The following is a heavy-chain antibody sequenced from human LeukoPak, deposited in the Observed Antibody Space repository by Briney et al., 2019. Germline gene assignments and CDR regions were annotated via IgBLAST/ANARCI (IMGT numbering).Heavy chain of an antibody. CDR1: GFTSSSYE. D-gene: IGHD3-10*01. CDR3: ARARGVPSPSDY. CDR2: ISSSGNTI. Sequence: GGSLRLSCAASGFTSSSYEMNWVRQAPGKGLEWVSYISSSGNTIYYADSVKGRFTISRDNAQNSMYLQMNSLRVEDTAVYYCARARGVPSPSDYWGQGTLVTVSS. J-gene: IGHJ4*02. V-gene: IGHV3-48*03.